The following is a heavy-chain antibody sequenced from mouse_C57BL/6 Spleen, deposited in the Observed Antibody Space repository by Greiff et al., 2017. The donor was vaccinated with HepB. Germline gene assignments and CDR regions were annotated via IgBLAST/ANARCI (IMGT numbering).Heavy chain of an antibody. D-gene: IGHD4-1*01. J-gene: IGHJ4*01. CDR1: GYTFTSYW. CDR3: ARKGLGRGYAMDY. V-gene: IGHV1-64*01. Sequence: QVQLQQPGAELVKPGASVKLSCQASGYTFTSYWMHWVKQRPGQGLEWIGMIHPNSGSTNYNEKFKSKATLTVDKSSSTAYMQLSSLTSEDSAVYYCARKGLGRGYAMDYWGQGTSVTVSS. CDR2: IHPNSGST.